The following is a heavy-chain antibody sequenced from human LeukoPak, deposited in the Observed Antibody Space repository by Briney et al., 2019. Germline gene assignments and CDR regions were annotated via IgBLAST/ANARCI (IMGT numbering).Heavy chain of an antibody. J-gene: IGHJ4*02. Sequence: GGSLRLSCAVSGFTFSNAWMSWVRQAPGKGLEWVGQIKIKADGGTTDYAAPVKGRFTISRDDSKNTLYLQVNSLKIEDTAVYYCTTLYGSGNYYWGQGTLVTVSS. D-gene: IGHD3-10*01. V-gene: IGHV3-15*01. CDR3: TTLYGSGNYY. CDR2: IKIKADGGTT. CDR1: GFTFSNAW.